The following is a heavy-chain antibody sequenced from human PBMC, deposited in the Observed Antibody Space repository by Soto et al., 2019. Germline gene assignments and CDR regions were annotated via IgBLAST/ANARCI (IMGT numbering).Heavy chain of an antibody. CDR2: INPNSGGT. V-gene: IGHV1-2*04. D-gene: IGHD6-6*01. CDR1: GYTFTGYY. Sequence: GASVKVSCKASGYTFTGYYMHWVRQAPGQGLEWMGWINPNSGGTNYAQKFQGWVTMTRDTSISTAYMELSRLRSDDTAVYYCARAARPSRGTFDPWGQGTLVTVSS. J-gene: IGHJ5*02. CDR3: ARAARPSRGTFDP.